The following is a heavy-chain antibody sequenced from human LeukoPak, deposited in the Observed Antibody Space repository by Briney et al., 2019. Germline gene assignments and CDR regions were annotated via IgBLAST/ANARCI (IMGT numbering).Heavy chain of an antibody. J-gene: IGHJ4*02. CDR3: ARVAVTRGYCSGGSCYPDDY. CDR1: GGTFSSYA. D-gene: IGHD2-15*01. CDR2: IIPIFGTA. V-gene: IGHV1-69*06. Sequence: ASVKVSCKASGGTFSSYAISWVRQAPGQGLEWMGGIIPIFGTANYAQKFQGRVTITADKSTSTAYMELSSLRSEDTAVYYCARVAVTRGYCSGGSCYPDDYWGQGTLVTVSS.